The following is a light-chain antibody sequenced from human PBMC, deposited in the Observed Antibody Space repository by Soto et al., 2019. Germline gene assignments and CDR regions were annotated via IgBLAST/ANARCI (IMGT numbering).Light chain of an antibody. V-gene: IGKV1-39*01. CDR1: QSISSY. J-gene: IGKJ3*01. Sequence: DIQMTQSPSSLSAXVGDRVTITCRASQSISSYLNWYQQKPGKAPKLLIYAASSLQSGVPSRFSGSGSGTDFTLTISSLQPEDFATYYCQQSYSTPLFGPGTKVDIK. CDR2: AAS. CDR3: QQSYSTPL.